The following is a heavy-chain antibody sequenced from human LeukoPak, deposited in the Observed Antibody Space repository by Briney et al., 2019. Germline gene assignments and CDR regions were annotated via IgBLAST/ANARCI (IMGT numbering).Heavy chain of an antibody. V-gene: IGHV1-2*02. CDR2: INPSSGAT. Sequence: ASMKVSCKASGYTFTDYYIHWVRQAPGQGLEWMGWINPSSGATNSAQKFLGRVTMTRDTSMSTAYMELSSLTSDDTAVYYCARGGQIYDYVWGSYLEFWGQGTLVTVSS. D-gene: IGHD3-16*02. CDR3: ARGGQIYDYVWGSYLEF. J-gene: IGHJ4*02. CDR1: GYTFTDYY.